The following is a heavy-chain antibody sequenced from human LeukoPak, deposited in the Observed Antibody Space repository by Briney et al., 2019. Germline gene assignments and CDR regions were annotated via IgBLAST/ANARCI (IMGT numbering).Heavy chain of an antibody. CDR1: GFTFSDYY. D-gene: IGHD3-3*01. V-gene: IGHV3-11*01. CDR3: ARAKRSTIFGVVRLISRVFDY. CDR2: ISSSGSTI. Sequence: PGGSLRLSCAASGFTFSDYYMRWLRQAPGKGLEGVSYISSSGSTIYYAVSVKGRFTISRDNAKNSLYLQRNSLRAEDTAVYYCARAKRSTIFGVVRLISRVFDYWGQGTLVTVSS. J-gene: IGHJ4*02.